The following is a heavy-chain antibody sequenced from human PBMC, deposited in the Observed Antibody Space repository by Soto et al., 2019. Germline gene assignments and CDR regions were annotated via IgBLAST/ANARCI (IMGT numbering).Heavy chain of an antibody. J-gene: IGHJ4*02. Sequence: EVQLVESGGGLVQPGGSLRLSCAASGFTFSSYSMNWVRQAPGKGLEWVSYISSSSSTMYYADSVKGRFIISRDNAKNSLYLQMNSLRDEDTAVYYCARDPYSSSWFNSDYWGQGTLVTVSS. CDR1: GFTFSSYS. V-gene: IGHV3-48*02. CDR3: ARDPYSSSWFNSDY. CDR2: ISSSSSTM. D-gene: IGHD6-13*01.